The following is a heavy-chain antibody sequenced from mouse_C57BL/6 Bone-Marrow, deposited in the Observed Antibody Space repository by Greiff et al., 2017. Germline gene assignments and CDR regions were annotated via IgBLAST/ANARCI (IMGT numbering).Heavy chain of an antibody. CDR2: IDPSDSYT. Sequence: QVQLQQPGAELVRPGTSVKLSCKASGYTFTSYWMHWVKQRPGQGLEWIGVIDPSDSYTNYNQKFKGKATLTVDTSSSTAYMQLSSLTSKDSAVYYCARRVYFDVWGTGTTVTVSS. CDR3: ARRVYFDV. CDR1: GYTFTSYW. J-gene: IGHJ1*03. V-gene: IGHV1-59*01.